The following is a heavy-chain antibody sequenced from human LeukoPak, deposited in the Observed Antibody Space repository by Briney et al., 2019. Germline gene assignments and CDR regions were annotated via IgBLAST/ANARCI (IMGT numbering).Heavy chain of an antibody. CDR1: GGSISSGTYY. J-gene: IGHJ4*02. CDR3: ARHSGSPHYTETYFDY. CDR2: LYYSRST. V-gene: IGHV4-61*01. Sequence: SETLSLTCTVSGGSISSGTYYWSWIRQPPGKGLEWIAYLYYSRSTKYNPSLKSRVTISADTSKNQFTLKLSSVTAADTAVYDCARHSGSPHYTETYFDYWGQGTLVTVSS. D-gene: IGHD1-26*01.